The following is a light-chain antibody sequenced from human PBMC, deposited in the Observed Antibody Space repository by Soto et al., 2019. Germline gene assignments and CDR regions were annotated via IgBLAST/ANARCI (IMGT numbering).Light chain of an antibody. CDR2: KAS. CDR1: QTISSW. Sequence: DIQMTQSPSTLSGSVGDRVTITCRASQTISSWLAWYQQKPGKSPKLLIYKASTLKSGVPSRFSGSGSGTEFTHTISSLQPDDFATYYCQHYNSYSEAFGQGTKGDSK. CDR3: QHYNSYSEA. V-gene: IGKV1-5*03. J-gene: IGKJ1*01.